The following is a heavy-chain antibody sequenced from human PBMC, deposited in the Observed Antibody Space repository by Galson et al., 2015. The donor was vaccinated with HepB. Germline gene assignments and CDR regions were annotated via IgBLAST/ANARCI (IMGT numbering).Heavy chain of an antibody. CDR2: INAGNGNT. Sequence: SVKVSCKASGYTFTSYAMHWVRQAPGQRLEWMGWINAGNGNTKYSQKFQGRVTITRDTSASTAYMELSSLRSEDTAVYYCAATLVGANQVFDYWGQGTLVTVSS. D-gene: IGHD1-26*01. V-gene: IGHV1-3*01. CDR3: AATLVGANQVFDY. CDR1: GYTFTSYA. J-gene: IGHJ4*02.